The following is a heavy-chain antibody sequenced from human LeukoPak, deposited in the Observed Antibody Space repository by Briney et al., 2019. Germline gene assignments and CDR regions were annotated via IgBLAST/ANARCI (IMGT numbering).Heavy chain of an antibody. CDR1: GFPFSSYW. CDR2: INGAGSSI. J-gene: IGHJ4*02. Sequence: PGGSLRLSCAASGFPFSSYWMHWVRPTPGKGLVWVSRINGAGSSISYADSVKGRVTISRDNAKNTLYLQMNNLRAGDTAVYYCARGGDYKNDYWGQGTLVTVSS. V-gene: IGHV3-74*01. CDR3: ARGGDYKNDY. D-gene: IGHD4-17*01.